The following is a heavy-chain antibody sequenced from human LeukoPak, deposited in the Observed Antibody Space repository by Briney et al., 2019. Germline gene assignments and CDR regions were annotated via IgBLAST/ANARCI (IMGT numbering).Heavy chain of an antibody. CDR1: GFTFNSYG. J-gene: IGHJ4*02. CDR2: IRYDGSNK. CDR3: AQESRVVMDY. Sequence: PGGSLRLSCAASGFTFNSYGIHWVRQAPGKGLEWVAFIRYDGSNKYYADSVKGRFTISRDNSKNTLYLQMNSLRVEDTAVYYCAQESRVVMDYWGQGTLVTVFS. D-gene: IGHD3-22*01. V-gene: IGHV3-30*02.